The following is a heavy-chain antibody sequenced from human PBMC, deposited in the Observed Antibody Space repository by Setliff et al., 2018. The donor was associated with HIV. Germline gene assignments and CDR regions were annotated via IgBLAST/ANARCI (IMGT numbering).Heavy chain of an antibody. D-gene: IGHD3-22*01. CDR3: AADTGFYFDSTGYSTAFDI. CDR1: GGSISSSSYY. J-gene: IGHJ3*02. CDR2: IYTSGNA. Sequence: SETLSLTCTVSGGSISSSSYYWNWIRQLPGKGLEWIGHIYTSGNADYNPSLKSRLSISVDTSKKHFSLKLSSVTAADTAVYYCAADTGFYFDSTGYSTAFDIWGPGTMVTVSS. V-gene: IGHV4-31*03.